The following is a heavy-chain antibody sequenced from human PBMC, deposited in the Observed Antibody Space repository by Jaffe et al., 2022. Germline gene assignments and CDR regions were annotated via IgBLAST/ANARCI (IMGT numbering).Heavy chain of an antibody. D-gene: IGHD3-16*01. Sequence: EVQLVESGGGLVQPGGSLRLSCAASGFTFSSYEMNWVRQAPGKGLEWVSYISSSGSTIYYADSVKGRFTISRDNAKNSLYLQMNSLRAEDTAVYYCARGYYDYVWGSYFDYWGQGTLVTVSS. CDR2: ISSSGSTI. J-gene: IGHJ4*02. CDR1: GFTFSSYE. V-gene: IGHV3-48*03. CDR3: ARGYYDYVWGSYFDY.